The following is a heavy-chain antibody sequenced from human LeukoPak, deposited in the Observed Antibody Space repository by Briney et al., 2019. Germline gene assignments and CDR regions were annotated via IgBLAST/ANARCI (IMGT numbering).Heavy chain of an antibody. CDR2: ISAYNGNT. CDR1: GYIFINHG. D-gene: IGHD3-16*01. V-gene: IGHV1-18*01. J-gene: IGHJ4*02. Sequence: ASVKVSCKASGYIFINHGIAWVRQAPGQGVEYMGWISAYNGNTDYAQKFQGRVTMTTDTATSTAYLELTTLRSDDTAVYYCARWGPSPSDYWGQGTLVTVSS. CDR3: ARWGPSPSDY.